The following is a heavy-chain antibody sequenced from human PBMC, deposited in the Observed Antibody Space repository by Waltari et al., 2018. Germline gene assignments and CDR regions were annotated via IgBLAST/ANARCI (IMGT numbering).Heavy chain of an antibody. CDR1: ELIVSSNY. V-gene: IGHV3-53*02. CDR3: ARVSLRDYYYGMDV. Sequence: EVQLVETGGGLIQPGWSLKISCAASELIVSSNYMSWVRQAPGKGRECVVVIYSGGGTHSAGAGKGRFTISRDNSKNTLHLQMNSLRAEDTAVYYCARVSLRDYYYGMDVWGQGTTVTVSS. J-gene: IGHJ6*02. CDR2: IYSGGGT.